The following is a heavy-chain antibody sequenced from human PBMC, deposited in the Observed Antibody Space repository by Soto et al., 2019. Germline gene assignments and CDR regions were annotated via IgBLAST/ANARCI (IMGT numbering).Heavy chain of an antibody. CDR1: GFTFSSYG. CDR3: AKDPVDTAMVPLPPDY. D-gene: IGHD5-18*01. Sequence: PGGSLRLSCAASGFTFSSYGMHWVRQAPGKGLEWVAVISYDGSNKYYADSVKGRFTISRDNSKNTLYLQMNSLRAEDTAVYYCAKDPVDTAMVPLPPDYWGQGTLVTVSS. V-gene: IGHV3-30*18. J-gene: IGHJ4*02. CDR2: ISYDGSNK.